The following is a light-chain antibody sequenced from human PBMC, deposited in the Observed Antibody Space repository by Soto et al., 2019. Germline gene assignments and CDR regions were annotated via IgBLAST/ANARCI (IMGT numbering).Light chain of an antibody. Sequence: EIVLTPSPRTLSLSPVERATLSCRASQTISTTYLAWYQQKPGQAPRLLIFGTSTRATGIPDRFSGSGSGTDFTLTITGLEPEDFAVYYCQQYGSSFGGGTKVDNK. CDR2: GTS. CDR3: QQYGSS. CDR1: QTISTTY. J-gene: IGKJ4*01. V-gene: IGKV3-20*01.